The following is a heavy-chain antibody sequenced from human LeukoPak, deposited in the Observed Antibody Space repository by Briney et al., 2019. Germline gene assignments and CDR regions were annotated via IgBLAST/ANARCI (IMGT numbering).Heavy chain of an antibody. J-gene: IGHJ5*02. V-gene: IGHV4-39*01. CDR3: ATGAVTVTTPWFDP. CDR1: GGSISSSSYY. Sequence: SETLSLTCTVSGGSISSSSYYWGWIRQPPGKGLEWIGSIYYSGSTYYNPSLKSRVTISVDTSKNQFSLKLSSVTAADTAVYCCATGAVTVTTPWFDPWGQGTLVTVSS. CDR2: IYYSGST. D-gene: IGHD4-17*01.